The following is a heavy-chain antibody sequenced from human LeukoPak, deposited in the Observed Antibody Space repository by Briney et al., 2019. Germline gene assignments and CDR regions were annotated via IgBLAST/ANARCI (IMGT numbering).Heavy chain of an antibody. CDR2: ISYDGSNK. D-gene: IGHD6-13*01. Sequence: PGRSLRLSCAASGFTFSSYGMHWVRQAPGKGLEWVAVISYDGSNKYYADSVKGRFTISRDNSKNTLYLQMNSLRAEDTAVYYCAKESSSSGLDYWGREPWSPSPQ. V-gene: IGHV3-30*18. CDR1: GFTFSSYG. J-gene: IGHJ4*02. CDR3: AKESSSSGLDY.